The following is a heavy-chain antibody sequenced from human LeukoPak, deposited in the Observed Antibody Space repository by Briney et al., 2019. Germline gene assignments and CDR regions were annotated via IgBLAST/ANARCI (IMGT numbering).Heavy chain of an antibody. D-gene: IGHD3-22*01. Sequence: PGGSLILSCAASGFTFSSYEMNWVRQAPGKGLEWVSYISSSGSTIYYADSVKGRFTISRNNAKNSLYLQMNSLRAEDTAVYYCARGASSGYYFGYWGQGTLVTVSS. CDR3: ARGASSGYYFGY. J-gene: IGHJ4*02. V-gene: IGHV3-48*03. CDR1: GFTFSSYE. CDR2: ISSSGSTI.